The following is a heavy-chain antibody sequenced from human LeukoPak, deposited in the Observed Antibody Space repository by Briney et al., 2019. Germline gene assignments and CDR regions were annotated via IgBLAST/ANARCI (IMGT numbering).Heavy chain of an antibody. V-gene: IGHV3-21*01. D-gene: IGHD2-15*01. CDR2: ISSSSSYI. CDR3: ARGQDIVVVVAATPPNWFDP. J-gene: IGHJ5*02. Sequence: PGGSLRLSCAASGFTFSSYSMNWVRQAPGKGLEWVSSISSSSSYIYYADSVKGRFTISRDNAKNSPYLQMNSLRAEDTAVYYCARGQDIVVVVAATPPNWFDPWGQGTLVTVSS. CDR1: GFTFSSYS.